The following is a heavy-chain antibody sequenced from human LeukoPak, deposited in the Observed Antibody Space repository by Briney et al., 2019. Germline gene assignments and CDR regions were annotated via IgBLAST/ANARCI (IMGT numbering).Heavy chain of an antibody. CDR3: VKVGTGTIDY. V-gene: IGHV4-59*01. CDR2: IYYSGTT. D-gene: IGHD1-1*01. Sequence: SETLSLTCAVCGGSISGYYWGWIRQPPGRGLEWIGYIYYSGTTNYNPSLKSRVTISVDTSKNQFSLNLRSVTAADTAVYFCVKVGTGTIDYWGQGTLVTLSS. J-gene: IGHJ4*02. CDR1: GGSISGYY.